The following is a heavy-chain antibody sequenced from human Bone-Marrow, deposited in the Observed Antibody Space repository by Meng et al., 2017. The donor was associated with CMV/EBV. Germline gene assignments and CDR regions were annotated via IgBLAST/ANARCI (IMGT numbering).Heavy chain of an antibody. D-gene: IGHD3-3*01. CDR3: ANLRFLDAFDI. CDR2: ISSSSSTI. J-gene: IGHJ3*02. CDR1: GFTFSSYS. Sequence: GGSLRLSCAASGFTFSSYSMNWVRQAPGKGPEWVSYISSSSSTIYYADSVKGRFTISRDNAKNSLYLQMNSLRAEDTAVYYCANLRFLDAFDIWGQGTVVT. V-gene: IGHV3-48*04.